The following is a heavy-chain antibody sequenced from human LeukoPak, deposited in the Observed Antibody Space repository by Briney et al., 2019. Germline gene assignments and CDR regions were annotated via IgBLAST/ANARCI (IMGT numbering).Heavy chain of an antibody. CDR1: GFPFSSFW. CDR2: IKRDGSEQ. Sequence: PGGSLRLSCEGSGFPFSSFWMSWVRQVPGKGLEWVANIKRDGSEQYYVDSVKGRFTISRDNAKKSLYLQMNSLRAEDTAVYYCAKPARTDYADYWGQGTLVTVSS. V-gene: IGHV3-7*03. CDR3: AKPARTDYADY. D-gene: IGHD1-14*01. J-gene: IGHJ4*02.